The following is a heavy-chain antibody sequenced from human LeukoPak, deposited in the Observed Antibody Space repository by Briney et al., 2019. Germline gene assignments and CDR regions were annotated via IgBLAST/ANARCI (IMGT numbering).Heavy chain of an antibody. CDR3: ARGDAALWGSNWFDP. CDR2: IYTSGST. V-gene: IGHV4-61*02. Sequence: PSETLSLTCTVSGGSISSGSYYWSWIRQPAGKGLEWIGRIYTSGSTNYNPSLKSRVTTSVDTSKNQFSLKLSSVTAADTAVYYCARGDAALWGSNWFDPWGQGTLVTVSS. J-gene: IGHJ5*02. CDR1: GGSISSGSYY. D-gene: IGHD3-16*01.